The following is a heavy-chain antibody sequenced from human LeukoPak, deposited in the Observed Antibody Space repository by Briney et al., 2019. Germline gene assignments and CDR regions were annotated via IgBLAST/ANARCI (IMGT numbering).Heavy chain of an antibody. CDR3: AAMDTAMDYFDY. V-gene: IGHV4-31*03. J-gene: IGHJ4*02. Sequence: PSQTLSLTCTVSGGSISSGGYYWSWIRQHPGKGLEWIGYIYYSGSTYYNPSLKSRVTISVDTSKNQFSLKLGSVTAADTAVYYCAAMDTAMDYFDYWGQGTLVTVSS. D-gene: IGHD5-18*01. CDR1: GGSISSGGYY. CDR2: IYYSGST.